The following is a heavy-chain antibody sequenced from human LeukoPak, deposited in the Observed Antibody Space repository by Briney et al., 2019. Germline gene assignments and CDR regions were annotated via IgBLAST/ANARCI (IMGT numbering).Heavy chain of an antibody. V-gene: IGHV4-59*08. CDR1: GGSISSYY. Sequence: SGTLSLTCTVSGGSISSYYWSWIRQPPGKGLEWIGYLYYSGATNYIPSLKSRVTISVDASKNQFSLKLSSVTAADTAVYYCARHRRAAAGTGRRGYWYFDLWGRGTLVTVSS. CDR3: ARHRRAAAGTGRRGYWYFDL. J-gene: IGHJ2*01. D-gene: IGHD6-13*01. CDR2: LYYSGAT.